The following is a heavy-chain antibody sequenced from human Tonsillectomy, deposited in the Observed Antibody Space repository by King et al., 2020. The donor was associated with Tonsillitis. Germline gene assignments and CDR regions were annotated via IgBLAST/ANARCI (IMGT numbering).Heavy chain of an antibody. V-gene: IGHV3-64D*06. D-gene: IGHD3-10*01. CDR1: GFTLRSYA. Sequence: VQLVESGGGLVQPGGSLRLSCLASGFTLRSYAMYWVRQAPGKGLEYVSGISRNGGSTYYADSVKGRFTISRDNSKNTLYFEMRSLRVEDTAVYYCVKDVWITMVRGPGDYWGQGTLVTVSS. CDR3: VKDVWITMVRGPGDY. J-gene: IGHJ4*02. CDR2: ISRNGGST.